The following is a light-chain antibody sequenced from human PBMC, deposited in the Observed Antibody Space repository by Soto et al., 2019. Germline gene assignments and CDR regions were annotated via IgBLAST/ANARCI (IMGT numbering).Light chain of an antibody. CDR2: EVS. CDR1: SSDVGGYNY. Sequence: QSVLTPPPSASGSPGQSVTISCTGTSSDVGGYNYVSWYQRHPGKAPKLMIYEVSKRPSGVPDRFSGSKSGNTASLTVSGLQAEDEADYYCSSYAGSNNYVFGTGTKVTVL. J-gene: IGLJ1*01. CDR3: SSYAGSNNYV. V-gene: IGLV2-8*01.